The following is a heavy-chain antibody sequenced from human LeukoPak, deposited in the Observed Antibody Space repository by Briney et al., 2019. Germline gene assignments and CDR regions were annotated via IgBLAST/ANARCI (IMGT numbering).Heavy chain of an antibody. CDR3: ARIPTFDYGSGSYYDF. J-gene: IGHJ4*02. CDR1: GFSLSTSGMF. V-gene: IGHV2-70*11. D-gene: IGHD3-10*01. Sequence: YSGPTLVNPTHTLTLTCTFSGFSLSTSGMFVSWIRQPPGKALEWLARIDWDDDKYYSTSLKTRLTISKDTSKNQVVLTMTNMDPVDTATYYCARIPTFDYGSGSYYDFWGQGTLVTVSS. CDR2: IDWDDDK.